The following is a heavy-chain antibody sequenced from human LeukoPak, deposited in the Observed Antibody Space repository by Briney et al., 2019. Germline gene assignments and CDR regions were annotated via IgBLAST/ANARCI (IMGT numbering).Heavy chain of an antibody. V-gene: IGHV3-15*01. CDR2: IKCKTDGGTA. D-gene: IGHD3-3*01. J-gene: IGHJ4*02. CDR3: ITNTTYDFWSGYIRK. Sequence: PGGSLRLSCAASGFTFNNAWMSWVRQAPGKGLERVGRIKCKTDGGTADYAAPVKGRFTISRDDSKNTLYLQMNSLKTEDTAVYYCITNTTYDFWSGYIRKWGQGTLVTVSP. CDR1: GFTFNNAW.